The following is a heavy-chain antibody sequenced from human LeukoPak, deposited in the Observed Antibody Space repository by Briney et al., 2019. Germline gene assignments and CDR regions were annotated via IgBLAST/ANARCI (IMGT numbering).Heavy chain of an antibody. D-gene: IGHD3-22*01. CDR3: ARDTGYLGSNYGMDV. V-gene: IGHV4-61*01. Sequence: SETLSLTCTVSGGSVSSGSCYWSWIRQPPGKGLEWIGYIYYSGSTNYNPSLKSRVTISVDTSKNQFSLNLSSVTAADTAIYYCARDTGYLGSNYGMDVWGQGTTVTVSS. J-gene: IGHJ6*02. CDR1: GGSVSSGSCY. CDR2: IYYSGST.